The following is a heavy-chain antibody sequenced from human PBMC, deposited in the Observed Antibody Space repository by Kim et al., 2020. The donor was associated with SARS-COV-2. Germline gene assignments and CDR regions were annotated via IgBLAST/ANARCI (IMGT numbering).Heavy chain of an antibody. CDR1: GFTFSGSA. V-gene: IGHV3-73*01. J-gene: IGHJ4*02. CDR3: TRRVDTTD. D-gene: IGHD5-18*01. Sequence: GGSLRLSCAASGFTFSGSAMHWVRQASGKGLEWVGRIRNKANSYATAYAASVKGRFTISRDDSKNTAYLQMNSLKTGDTAVYYCTRRVDTTDWGQGTLVTVSS. CDR2: IRNKANSYAT.